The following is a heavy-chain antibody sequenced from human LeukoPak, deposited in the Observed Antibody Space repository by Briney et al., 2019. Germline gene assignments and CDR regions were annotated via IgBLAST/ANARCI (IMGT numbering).Heavy chain of an antibody. D-gene: IGHD6-19*01. CDR2: IYYNGST. V-gene: IGHV4-59*01. Sequence: PSETLSLTCTVSGGSISSYYWSWIRQPPGKGLEWIGYIYYNGSTNYNPSLKSRVTISVDTSKNQFSLKLSSVTAADTAVYYCARDSGYSSGWYIDYWGQGTLVTVSS. CDR3: ARDSGYSSGWYIDY. J-gene: IGHJ4*02. CDR1: GGSISSYY.